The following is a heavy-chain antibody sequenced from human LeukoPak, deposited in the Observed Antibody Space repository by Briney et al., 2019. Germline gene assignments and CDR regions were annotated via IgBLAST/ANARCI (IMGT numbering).Heavy chain of an antibody. Sequence: GASVKVSCKASGYTFTSYGISWVRQAPGQGLEWMGWTNPNSGGTNYAQKFQGRVTMTRDTSIRTAYMELSRLRSDDTAVYYCARDKGSSWTNFDYWGQGTLVTVSS. CDR3: ARDKGSSWTNFDY. CDR2: TNPNSGGT. V-gene: IGHV1-2*02. D-gene: IGHD6-13*01. CDR1: GYTFTSYG. J-gene: IGHJ4*02.